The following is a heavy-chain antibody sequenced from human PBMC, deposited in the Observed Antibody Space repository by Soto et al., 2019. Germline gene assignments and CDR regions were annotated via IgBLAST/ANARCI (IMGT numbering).Heavy chain of an antibody. V-gene: IGHV3-23*01. J-gene: IGHJ6*03. D-gene: IGHD2-2*01. Sequence: GGSLRLSCAASGFTFSSYALSWVRQAPGKGLEWVSGISGSGSSTYYADSVKGRFTISRDNSKNTLYLQMNSLRAEDTAVYYCAKGMSTSTTFSALDYYYYIDVWGQGTTVTVSS. CDR2: ISGSGSST. CDR1: GFTFSSYA. CDR3: AKGMSTSTTFSALDYYYYIDV.